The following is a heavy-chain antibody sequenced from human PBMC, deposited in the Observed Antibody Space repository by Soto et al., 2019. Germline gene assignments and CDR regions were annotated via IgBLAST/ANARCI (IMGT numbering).Heavy chain of an antibody. V-gene: IGHV4-31*03. CDR3: ARDSNYYGSGSYYGSFDY. J-gene: IGHJ4*02. Sequence: QVQLQESGPGLVKPSQTLSLTCTVSGGSISSGGYYWSWIRQHPGKGLEWIGYIYYSGSTYYNPSLTSRVTISVDTSKNQDSLKLSSVTAANTAVYYCARDSNYYGSGSYYGSFDYWGQGTLVTVSS. CDR1: GGSISSGGYY. CDR2: IYYSGST. D-gene: IGHD3-10*01.